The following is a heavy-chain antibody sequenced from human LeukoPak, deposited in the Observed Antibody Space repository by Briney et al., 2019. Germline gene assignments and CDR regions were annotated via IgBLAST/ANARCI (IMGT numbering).Heavy chain of an antibody. CDR1: GGSISSSSYY. CDR2: IYYSGST. CDR3: ARFSSSWYIYYFDY. Sequence: SETLSLTCTVSGGSISSSSYYWGWIRQPPGKGLEWIGSIYYSGSTYYNPSLKSRVTISVDTSKNQFSLKLSSVTAADTAAYYCARFSSSWYIYYFDYWGQGTLVTVSS. J-gene: IGHJ4*02. D-gene: IGHD6-13*01. V-gene: IGHV4-39*01.